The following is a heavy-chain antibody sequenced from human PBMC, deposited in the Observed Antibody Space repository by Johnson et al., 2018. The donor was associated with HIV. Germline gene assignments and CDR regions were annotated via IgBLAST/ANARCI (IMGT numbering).Heavy chain of an antibody. CDR1: GLTFSNYA. Sequence: VQLVESGGGLVQPGGSLRLSCAASGLTFSNYAMSWVRQGPGKGLEWVSAIGASGGRTFYADSVKGRFTISRDTSTNTMYLQMNSLRAENTALYYCASEVIVLVVDAKLVAFDIWGQGTMVTISS. CDR2: IGASGGRT. CDR3: ASEVIVLVVDAKLVAFDI. D-gene: IGHD2-8*02. V-gene: IGHV3-23*04. J-gene: IGHJ3*02.